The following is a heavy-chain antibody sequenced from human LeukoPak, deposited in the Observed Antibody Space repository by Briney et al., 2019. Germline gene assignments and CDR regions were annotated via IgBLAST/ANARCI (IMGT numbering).Heavy chain of an antibody. CDR2: ISGSGGST. CDR3: ARVGPYCSSTSCYGYSSSSAFDY. Sequence: PGGSLRLSCAASGFTVSSNYMSWVRQAPGKGLEWVSAISGSGGSTYYADSVKGRFTISRDNSKNTLYLQMNSLRAEDTAVYYCARVGPYCSSTSCYGYSSSSAFDYWGQGTLVTVSS. D-gene: IGHD2-2*01. CDR1: GFTVSSNY. V-gene: IGHV3-23*01. J-gene: IGHJ4*02.